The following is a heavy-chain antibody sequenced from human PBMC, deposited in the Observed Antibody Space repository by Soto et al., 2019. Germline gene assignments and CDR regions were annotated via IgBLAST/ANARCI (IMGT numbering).Heavy chain of an antibody. D-gene: IGHD7-27*01. V-gene: IGHV5-51*01. Sequence: GESLKISCKGSGYSFTSYWIGWVRQMPGKGLEWMGIIYPGDSDTRYSPSFQGQVTISADKSISTAYLQWSSLKASDTAMYYCARQEAPRQENWEREYYFDYWGQGTLVTVSS. J-gene: IGHJ4*02. CDR2: IYPGDSDT. CDR1: GYSFTSYW. CDR3: ARQEAPRQENWEREYYFDY.